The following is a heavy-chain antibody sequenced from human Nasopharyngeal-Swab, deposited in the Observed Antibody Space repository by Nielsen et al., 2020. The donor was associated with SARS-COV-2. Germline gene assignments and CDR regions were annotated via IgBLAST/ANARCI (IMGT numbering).Heavy chain of an antibody. V-gene: IGHV6-1*01. D-gene: IGHD4-17*01. J-gene: IGHJ6*03. CDR3: ARARGAYGDYYYYYYTDV. Sequence: LRLSCAISGDSVSSSSAAWNWVRQSPSRGLEWLGRTYYRSKWYNDYAVSVKSRITINPDTSKNQFSLHLNSVTPEDTAVYYCARARGAYGDYYYYYYTDVWGKGTTVTVSS. CDR2: TYYRSKWYN. CDR1: GDSVSSSSAA.